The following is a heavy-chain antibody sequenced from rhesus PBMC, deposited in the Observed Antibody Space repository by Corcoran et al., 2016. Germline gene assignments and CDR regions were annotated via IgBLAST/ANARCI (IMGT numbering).Heavy chain of an antibody. J-gene: IGHJ5-1*01. D-gene: IGHD2-15*01. Sequence: QLQLQESGPGLVKPSETLSLTCAGSGGSISSNDWSWIRQPPGKGLEWIGRISACFGRPASNPSRKSPVTISPVTSKNQFSLKLSSVSSADTAVYYCAAYSDVWGPGVLVTVSS. CDR1: GGSISSND. V-gene: IGHV4-173*01. CDR2: ISACFGRP. CDR3: AAYSDV.